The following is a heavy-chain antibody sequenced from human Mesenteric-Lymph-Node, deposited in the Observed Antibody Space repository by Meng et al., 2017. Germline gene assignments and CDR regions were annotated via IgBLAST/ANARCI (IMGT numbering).Heavy chain of an antibody. Sequence: GGSLRLSCAASGFTFSDYYMSWIRQAPGKGLEWVSSISSSSSYIYYADSVKGRFTISRDNAKNSLYLQMNSLRAEDTAVYYCARDQGYCSNGACYTLLDYWGQGTLVTVSS. CDR3: ARDQGYCSNGACYTLLDY. CDR1: GFTFSDYY. V-gene: IGHV3-11*06. J-gene: IGHJ4*02. D-gene: IGHD2-8*01. CDR2: ISSSSSYI.